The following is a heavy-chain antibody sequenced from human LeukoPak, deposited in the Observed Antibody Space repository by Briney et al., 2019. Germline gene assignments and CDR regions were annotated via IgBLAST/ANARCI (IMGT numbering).Heavy chain of an antibody. CDR2: ITSSSSYI. CDR1: GFTFSSYN. D-gene: IGHD1-26*01. Sequence: GGSLRLSCAASGFTFSSYNMNWVRQAPGTGLEWVSSITSSSSYIYYADSVKGRFTIARDSAKNSLYLQMNSLRAEDTAVYYCARDPGAGEWEPDYWGQGILVTVSS. J-gene: IGHJ4*02. V-gene: IGHV3-21*01. CDR3: ARDPGAGEWEPDY.